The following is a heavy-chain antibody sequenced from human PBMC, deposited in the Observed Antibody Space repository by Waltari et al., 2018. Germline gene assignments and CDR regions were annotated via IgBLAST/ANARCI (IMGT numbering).Heavy chain of an antibody. D-gene: IGHD3-9*01. CDR2: INQDGSEK. V-gene: IGHV3-7*01. J-gene: IGHJ4*02. CDR3: ASRPNAQTYFAVFDY. Sequence: VESGGGLVQPGGSLRLSCAFTFSGQWMTWVRQVPGKGLEWVAYINQDGSEKYYVDSVKGRFTISRDNAKNSVFLQMDSLRAEDSAVYYCASRPNAQTYFAVFDYWGQGTLVTVSS. CDR1: FTFSGQW.